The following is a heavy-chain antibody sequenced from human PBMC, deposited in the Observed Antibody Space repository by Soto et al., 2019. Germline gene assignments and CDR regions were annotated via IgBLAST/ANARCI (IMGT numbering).Heavy chain of an antibody. CDR1: GGSISSGDYY. V-gene: IGHV4-30-4*01. Sequence: PSETLSLTSTVSGGSISSGDYYWSWIRQPPGKGLEWIGYIYHSGSTYYNPSLKSRVTISVDRSKNQFSLKLSSVTAADTAVYYCARSFYGDYDDNWFDPWGQGTLVTVSS. CDR3: ARSFYGDYDDNWFDP. CDR2: IYHSGST. J-gene: IGHJ5*02. D-gene: IGHD4-17*01.